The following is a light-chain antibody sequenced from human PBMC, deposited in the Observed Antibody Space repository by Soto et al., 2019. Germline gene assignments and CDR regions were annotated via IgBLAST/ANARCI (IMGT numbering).Light chain of an antibody. CDR3: QQRTIWPRIT. Sequence: EIVLTQSPAALSLSPGERATLSCGASQSVSSYLAWYQQKPGQAPRLLIYDASNRAPGIPTRFSGSGSGTDFTLTIISLEPEDFAVYYCQQRTIWPRITFGQGTRLEIK. CDR2: DAS. V-gene: IGKV3-11*01. J-gene: IGKJ5*01. CDR1: QSVSSY.